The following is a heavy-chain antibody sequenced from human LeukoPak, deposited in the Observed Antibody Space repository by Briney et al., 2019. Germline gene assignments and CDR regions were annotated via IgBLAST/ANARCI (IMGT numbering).Heavy chain of an antibody. J-gene: IGHJ6*02. Sequence: SETLSLTCTVSGGSISSYYWSWIRQPAGKGLEWIGRIYTSGSTNYNPSLKSRVTMSVDTSKNQFSLKPSSVTAADTAVYYCARWGYSNYDYYYGMDVWGQGTTVTVSS. CDR2: IYTSGST. CDR1: GGSISSYY. V-gene: IGHV4-4*07. D-gene: IGHD4-11*01. CDR3: ARWGYSNYDYYYGMDV.